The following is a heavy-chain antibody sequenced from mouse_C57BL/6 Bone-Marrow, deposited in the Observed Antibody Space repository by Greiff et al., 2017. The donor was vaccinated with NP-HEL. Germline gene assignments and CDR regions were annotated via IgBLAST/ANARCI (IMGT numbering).Heavy chain of an antibody. CDR3: ARGGIYYDYAWFAY. Sequence: QVQLQQSGAELVRPGTSVKVSCKASGYAFTNYLIEWVKQRPGQGLEWIGVINPGSGGTNYNEKFKGKATLTADKSSSTAYMQLSSLTSEDSAVYFCARGGIYYDYAWFAYWVQGTLVTVSA. D-gene: IGHD2-4*01. V-gene: IGHV1-54*01. J-gene: IGHJ3*01. CDR1: GYAFTNYL. CDR2: INPGSGGT.